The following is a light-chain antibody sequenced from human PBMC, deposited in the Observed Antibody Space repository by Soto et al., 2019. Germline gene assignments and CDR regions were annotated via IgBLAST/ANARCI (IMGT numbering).Light chain of an antibody. V-gene: IGKV3-20*01. Sequence: ETVLTQSPGTLSLSPGERATLSCRASESLRNRNLAWYQKRPGQAPRLLIYDASSRATGIPDRFSGSGSGTDFTLTINRLEPEDFAIYYCQQYDTSPGTFGLGTKVEVK. CDR3: QQYDTSPGT. J-gene: IGKJ1*01. CDR1: ESLRNRN. CDR2: DAS.